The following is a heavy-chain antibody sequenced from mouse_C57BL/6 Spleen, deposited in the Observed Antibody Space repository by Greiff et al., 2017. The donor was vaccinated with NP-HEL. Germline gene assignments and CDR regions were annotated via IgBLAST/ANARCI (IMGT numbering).Heavy chain of an antibody. CDR1: GYSITSGYY. V-gene: IGHV3-6*01. CDR2: ISYDGSN. CDR3: ARDRGLPPFAY. Sequence: EVQRVESGPGLVKPSQSLSLTCSVTGYSITSGYYWNWIRQFPGNKLEWMGYISYDGSNNYNPSLKNRISITRDASKNQFFLKLNSVTTEDTATYYCARDRGLPPFAYWGQGTLVTVSA. J-gene: IGHJ3*01. D-gene: IGHD2-4*01.